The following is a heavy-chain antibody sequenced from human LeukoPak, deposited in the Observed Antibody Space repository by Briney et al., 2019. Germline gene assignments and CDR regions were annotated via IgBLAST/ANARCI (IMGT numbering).Heavy chain of an antibody. V-gene: IGHV3-74*01. J-gene: IGHJ4*02. CDR1: GFTFSKHW. D-gene: IGHD6-6*01. CDR3: AREQLVESGADY. CDR2: IHIDGSST. Sequence: PGGSLRLSCAASGFTFSKHWMHWVRQAPGKGLVWVSRIHIDGSSTSYADSVKGRFTISRDNAKNTLYLQMNSLRAEDTAVYYCAREQLVESGADYWGQGTLVTVSS.